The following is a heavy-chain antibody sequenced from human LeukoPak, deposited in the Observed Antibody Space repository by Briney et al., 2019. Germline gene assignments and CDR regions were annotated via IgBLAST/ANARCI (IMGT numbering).Heavy chain of an antibody. CDR3: ARVRLSSGYSH. Sequence: PSETLSLTCSVSGASVSDYYCNWIRQPPGKGLEWIGYVYNSGITNYNPSLRSRVTISLDTSKNQFSLKLNSVTAADTAVYYCARVRLSSGYSHWGQGTLVTVSS. CDR2: VYNSGIT. V-gene: IGHV4-59*02. D-gene: IGHD3-22*01. CDR1: GASVSDYY. J-gene: IGHJ4*02.